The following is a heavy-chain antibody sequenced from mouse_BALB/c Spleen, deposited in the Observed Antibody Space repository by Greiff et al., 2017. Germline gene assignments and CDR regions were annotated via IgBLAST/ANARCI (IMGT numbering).Heavy chain of an antibody. CDR2: ISDGGSYT. CDR1: GFTFSDYY. Sequence: EVHLVESGGGLVKPGGSLKLSCAASGFTFSDYYMYWVRQTPEKRLEWVATISDGGSYTYYPDSVKGRFTISRDNAKNNLYLQMSSLKSEDTAMYYCARGGVTTVVDSWFAYWGQGTLVTVSA. CDR3: ARGGVTTVVDSWFAY. V-gene: IGHV5-4*02. J-gene: IGHJ3*01. D-gene: IGHD1-1*01.